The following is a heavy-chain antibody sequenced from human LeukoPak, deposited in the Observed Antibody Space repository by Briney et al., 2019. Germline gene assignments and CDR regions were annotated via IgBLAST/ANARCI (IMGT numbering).Heavy chain of an antibody. CDR1: GFTVSSNY. CDR2: IYSGGST. V-gene: IGHV3-66*01. J-gene: IGHJ4*02. CDR3: ARAAPGITAAAY. Sequence: GGSPRLSCAASGFTVSSNYMSWVRQAPGKGLEWVSVIYSGGSTYYADSVKGRFTISRDNSKNTLYLQMNSLRAEDTAVYYCARAAPGITAAAYWGQGTLVTVSS. D-gene: IGHD6-13*01.